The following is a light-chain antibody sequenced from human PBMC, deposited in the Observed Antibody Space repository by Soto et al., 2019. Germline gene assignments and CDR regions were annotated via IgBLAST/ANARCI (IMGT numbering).Light chain of an antibody. CDR2: AAS. CDR3: QQSYSTPPT. J-gene: IGKJ2*01. CDR1: QSISSY. V-gene: IGKV1-39*01. Sequence: DIHMTQSPSSLSASVGDRVTITCRASQSISSYVNWYQQKSGQAPKLLIYAASSLRSGVPSRFSGTGYGTDFTLTITSLQPEDFASYHCQQSYSTPPTFGQGTKLEIK.